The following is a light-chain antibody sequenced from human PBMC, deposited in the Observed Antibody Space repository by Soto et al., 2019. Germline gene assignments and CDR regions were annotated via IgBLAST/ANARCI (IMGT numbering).Light chain of an antibody. Sequence: DIQMTQSPSSLSASVGDRVTITCRASQSISSYLNWYQQKPGKAPKLLIYAASSLQSGVPSRFSGSGSGTHFTLTISSLQPEDFAPYYCQQTYSTPWTFGQGTKVEIK. CDR1: QSISSY. CDR3: QQTYSTPWT. J-gene: IGKJ1*01. V-gene: IGKV1-39*01. CDR2: AAS.